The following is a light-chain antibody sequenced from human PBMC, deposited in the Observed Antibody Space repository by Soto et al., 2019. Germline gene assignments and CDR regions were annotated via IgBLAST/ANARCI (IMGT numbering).Light chain of an antibody. Sequence: QSVLTQPPSVSWAPGQRVTISCTGSSSNIGAGYDVHWYQQLPGTAPKLLLYGNTNRPSGVPDRFSGSKSGTSASLAITGLQAEDEADYYCQSYDSSLSGSVFGGGTQLTVL. J-gene: IGLJ2*01. CDR1: SSNIGAGYD. CDR3: QSYDSSLSGSV. V-gene: IGLV1-40*01. CDR2: GNT.